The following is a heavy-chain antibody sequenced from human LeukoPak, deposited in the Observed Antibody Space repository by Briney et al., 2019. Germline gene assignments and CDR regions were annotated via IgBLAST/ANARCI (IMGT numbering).Heavy chain of an antibody. J-gene: IGHJ4*02. D-gene: IGHD1-14*01. CDR3: ARKYNEGDLLDLDY. Sequence: GESLRLSCAASGFTFKYYAMTWVRQAPGKGLEWVSSIRGSGSGDNIYYADSVKVRFTISRDNSRDTLYLLMNSLRAVDTAVYYCARKYNEGDLLDLDYWGQGTLVTVSA. V-gene: IGHV3-23*01. CDR1: GFTFKYYA. CDR2: IRGSGSGDNI.